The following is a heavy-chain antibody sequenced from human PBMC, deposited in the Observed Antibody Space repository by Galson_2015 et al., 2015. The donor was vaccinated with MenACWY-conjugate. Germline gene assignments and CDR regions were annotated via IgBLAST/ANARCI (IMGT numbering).Heavy chain of an antibody. J-gene: IGHJ3*02. V-gene: IGHV4-31*03. CDR1: GGSTRSGAYY. Sequence: TLSLTCTVSGGSTRSGAYYWSWIRQHPGKGLEWIGYITHTGRTKYTPSLESRVTISVDTSKNQFSLKLTSVTAADTAVYYCARIRDNWKPFDAFESWGQGTMVTVSS. CDR3: ARIRDNWKPFDAFES. D-gene: IGHD1-20*01. CDR2: ITHTGRT.